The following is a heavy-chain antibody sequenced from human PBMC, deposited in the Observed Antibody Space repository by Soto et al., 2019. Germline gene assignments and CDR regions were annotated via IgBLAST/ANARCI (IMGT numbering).Heavy chain of an antibody. CDR2: ISGSGATT. V-gene: IGHV3-23*01. CDR3: ASGMTTVTPEWFDP. D-gene: IGHD4-4*01. Sequence: EVQLLESGAGLVQPGGSLRLSCAASGFTFSNFAMSWVRQAPGGGLQWVSSISGSGATTYYGNSVKGRFTISRDNSKNTLSLQMNSLRAEDSALYYCASGMTTVTPEWFDPWGQGTLVTVSS. CDR1: GFTFSNFA. J-gene: IGHJ5*02.